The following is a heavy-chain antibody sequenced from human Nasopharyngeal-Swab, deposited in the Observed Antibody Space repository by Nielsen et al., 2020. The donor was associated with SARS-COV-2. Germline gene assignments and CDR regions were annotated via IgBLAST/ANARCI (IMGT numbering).Heavy chain of an antibody. CDR1: GDSVSSSTLYY. D-gene: IGHD2-15*01. CDR2: IYFSGTT. Sequence: SETLSLTCTVSGDSVSSSTLYYWAWIRQPPDKGLEWIGNIYFSGTTHYNPSLKSRVTISVDTSKNQFSLRMTSVTAADTAVYYCARRSSGGSRFDPWGQGTLVTVSS. V-gene: IGHV4-39*01. J-gene: IGHJ5*02. CDR3: ARRSSGGSRFDP.